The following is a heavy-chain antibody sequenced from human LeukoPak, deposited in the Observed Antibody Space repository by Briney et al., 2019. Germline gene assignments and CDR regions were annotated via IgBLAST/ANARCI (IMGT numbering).Heavy chain of an antibody. D-gene: IGHD3-10*01. CDR1: GFTFSAFF. Sequence: GGSLRLSCAASGFTFSAFFMKWIRQAPGKGLEWVSYISGTGTTIFYADSVRGRFTISRDNANNSLYLQMNSLRAEDTAVYYCAKGSGVHYWGQGTLVIVSS. CDR2: ISGTGTTI. V-gene: IGHV3-11*04. J-gene: IGHJ4*02. CDR3: AKGSGVHY.